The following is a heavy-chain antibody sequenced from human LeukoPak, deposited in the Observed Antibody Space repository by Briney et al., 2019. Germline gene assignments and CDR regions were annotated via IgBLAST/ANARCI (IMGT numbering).Heavy chain of an antibody. CDR3: ARSLTIREGDAFDI. CDR1: GGTFSSYA. CDR2: IIPIFGTA. V-gene: IGHV1-69*06. J-gene: IGHJ3*02. D-gene: IGHD3-10*01. Sequence: GASVKVSCKASGGTFSSYAISWVRQAPGQGLEWMGGIIPIFGTANYARKFQGRVTITAGKSTSTAYMELSSLRSEDTAVYYCARSLTIREGDAFDIWGQGTMVTVSS.